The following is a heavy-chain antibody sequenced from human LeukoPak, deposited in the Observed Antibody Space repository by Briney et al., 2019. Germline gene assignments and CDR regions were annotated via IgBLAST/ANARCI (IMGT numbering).Heavy chain of an antibody. V-gene: IGHV3-30*04. CDR2: ISYDGSNK. J-gene: IGHJ3*01. CDR1: GFTFSNYA. CDR3: ARDREMATRLHDAFDF. Sequence: GGSLRLSCAASGFTFSNYAMHWVRQAPGKGLEWVAVISYDGSNKYYTDSVKGRFTISGDSSKNTLYLQMNSLRAEDTAVYYCARDREMATRLHDAFDFWGQGTMVTVSS. D-gene: IGHD5-24*01.